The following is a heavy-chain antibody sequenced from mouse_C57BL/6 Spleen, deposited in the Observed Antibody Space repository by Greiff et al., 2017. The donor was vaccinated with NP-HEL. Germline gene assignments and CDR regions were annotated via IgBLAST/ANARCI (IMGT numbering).Heavy chain of an antibody. J-gene: IGHJ3*01. D-gene: IGHD1-1*01. Sequence: QVTLKECGPGILQSSQTLSLTCSFSGFSLSTSGMGVSWIRQPSGKGLEWLAHIYWDDDKRYNPSLKSRLTISKDTSRNQVFLKITSVDTADTATYYCARSYYGSSTWFAYWGQGTLVTVSA. CDR3: ARSYYGSSTWFAY. CDR2: IYWDDDK. V-gene: IGHV8-12*01. CDR1: GFSLSTSGMG.